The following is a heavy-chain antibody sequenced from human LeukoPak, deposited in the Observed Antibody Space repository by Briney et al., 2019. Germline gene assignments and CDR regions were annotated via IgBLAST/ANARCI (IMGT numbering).Heavy chain of an antibody. V-gene: IGHV3-53*01. Sequence: GGSLRLSCAASGLTVSSNYMSWVRQAPGKGLEWVSVIYSGGNTYYADSVKGRFTISRDNSKNTLYLQMNSLRAEDTAVYYCARGHFMAYDGSGYYHFDYWGQGTLVTVSS. CDR2: IYSGGNT. CDR1: GLTVSSNY. CDR3: ARGHFMAYDGSGYYHFDY. J-gene: IGHJ4*02. D-gene: IGHD3-22*01.